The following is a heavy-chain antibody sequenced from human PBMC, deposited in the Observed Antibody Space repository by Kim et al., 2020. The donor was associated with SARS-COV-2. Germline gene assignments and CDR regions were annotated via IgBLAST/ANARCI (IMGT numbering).Heavy chain of an antibody. D-gene: IGHD2-2*02. Sequence: ASVKVSCKASGYTFTSYAMHWVRQAPGQRLEWMGWINAGNGNTKYSQKFQGRVTITRDTSASTAYMELSSLRSEDTAVYYCARDLGDCSSTSCYTPTGLHWGQGTLVTVSS. V-gene: IGHV1-3*01. CDR3: ARDLGDCSSTSCYTPTGLH. CDR1: GYTFTSYA. J-gene: IGHJ4*02. CDR2: INAGNGNT.